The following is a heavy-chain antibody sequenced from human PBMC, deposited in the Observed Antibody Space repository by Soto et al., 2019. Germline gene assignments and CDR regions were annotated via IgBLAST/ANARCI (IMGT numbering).Heavy chain of an antibody. J-gene: IGHJ4*02. CDR3: ARGSKSALPSSGYSSIDY. CDR1: VGTFSSYA. D-gene: IGHD3-22*01. Sequence: QVQLLQSGAEVKKPGSSVKVSCKASVGTFSSYAISWVRQAPGQGLEWMGGIIPIFGTANYAHKFQGRVTITADESTSTAFMELSCLRSEDTAVYYCARGSKSALPSSGYSSIDYWGQGTLVTVSS. V-gene: IGHV1-69*01. CDR2: IIPIFGTA.